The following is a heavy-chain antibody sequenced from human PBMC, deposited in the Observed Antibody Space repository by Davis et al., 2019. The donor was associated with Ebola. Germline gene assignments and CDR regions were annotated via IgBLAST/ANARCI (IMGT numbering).Heavy chain of an antibody. V-gene: IGHV1-69*06. J-gene: IGHJ4*02. CDR3: ASYYGSGSYYTDY. CDR1: GGTFSSYA. Sequence: AASVKVSCKASGGTFSSYAISWVRQAPGQGLEWMGGIIPIFGTANYAQKFQGRVTITADKSTSTAYMELSSLRSEDTAVYYCASYYGSGSYYTDYWGQGTLVTVSS. CDR2: IIPIFGTA. D-gene: IGHD3-10*01.